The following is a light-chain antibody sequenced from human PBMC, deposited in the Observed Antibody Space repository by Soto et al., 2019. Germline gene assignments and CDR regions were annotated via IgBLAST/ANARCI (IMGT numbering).Light chain of an antibody. V-gene: IGLV2-11*01. Sequence: QSALTQPRSVSGSPKQPVTISCTGTSSDVGTYNYVSWFQQHPGKAPKLMISDVSKRPSGVPDRFSGSKSGNTASLTISGLQAEDEADYYCCSYAGSYILLFGGGTKLTVL. J-gene: IGLJ2*01. CDR3: CSYAGSYILL. CDR1: SSDVGTYNY. CDR2: DVS.